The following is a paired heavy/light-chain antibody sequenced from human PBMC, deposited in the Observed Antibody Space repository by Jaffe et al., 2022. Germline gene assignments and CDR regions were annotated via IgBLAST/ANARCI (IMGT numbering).Heavy chain of an antibody. Sequence: QVHLVQSGAEVKKPGASLKVSCKASGYTFTSSYIHWVRQAPGQGLEWMGIINPDGGTTAYAQKFQGRVTMTRDTSSNTVYMEVRSLRSDDTAVFYCVREPAHGACNFDYWGQGTLVTVSS. CDR2: INPDGGTT. CDR3: VREPAHGACNFDY. D-gene: IGHD2-21*02. CDR1: GYTFTSSY. V-gene: IGHV1-46*03. J-gene: IGHJ4*02.
Light chain of an antibody. V-gene: IGKV3-20*01. CDR3: QQYDTSSKYT. J-gene: IGKJ2*01. CDR2: AAS. Sequence: EIVLTQSPGTLSLSPGERATLSCRASQTVTTTSLAWYQQKPGQAPRLLIYAASRRATGIPDRFSGSGSGTDFTLTISRLEPEDYAVYYCQQYDTSSKYTFGQGTKLEIE. CDR1: QTVTTTS.